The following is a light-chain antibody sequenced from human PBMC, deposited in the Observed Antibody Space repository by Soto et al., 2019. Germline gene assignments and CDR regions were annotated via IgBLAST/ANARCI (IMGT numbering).Light chain of an antibody. J-gene: IGLJ1*01. CDR2: EVT. CDR1: SSDVGGYHY. V-gene: IGLV2-8*01. CDR3: SSYTTSNTPLYV. Sequence: QSALTQPPSASGSPGQSVTISCTGTSSDVGGYHYVSWYQQHPGKAPKLIISEVTKRPSGVPDRFSGSKSGNTASLTVSGLQAEDEADYYCSSYTTSNTPLYVFGTGTKLTVL.